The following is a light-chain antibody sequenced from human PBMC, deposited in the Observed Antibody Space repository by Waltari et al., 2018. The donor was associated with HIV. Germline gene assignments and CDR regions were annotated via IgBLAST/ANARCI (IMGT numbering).Light chain of an antibody. CDR3: YSTDSSANHGV. J-gene: IGLJ3*02. Sequence: SYELTQPPSVSVSQGQTARITCSGDALAKKFAYRYQQKSGQAPVLVIYEDSRRPSGISERFSGSSSGTVATFTISGAQVEDAADYYCYSTDSSANHGVFGGGTKLTVL. CDR1: ALAKKF. V-gene: IGLV3-10*01. CDR2: EDS.